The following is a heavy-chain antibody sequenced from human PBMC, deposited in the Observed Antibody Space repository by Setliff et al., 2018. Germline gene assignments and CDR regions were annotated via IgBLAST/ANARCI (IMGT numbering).Heavy chain of an antibody. CDR2: IYTSGST. CDR1: GGSISNYY. J-gene: IGHJ3*02. CDR3: ARKGIPALSGAFDM. D-gene: IGHD3-10*01. V-gene: IGHV4-4*07. Sequence: PSETLSLTCTVSGGSISNYYWSWIRQPAGKGLEWIGRIYTSGSTNYNPSLKSXXXXSVXXXXXXXXXXXXXXXXADTAVYYCARKGIPALSGAFDMWGQGTMVTVSS.